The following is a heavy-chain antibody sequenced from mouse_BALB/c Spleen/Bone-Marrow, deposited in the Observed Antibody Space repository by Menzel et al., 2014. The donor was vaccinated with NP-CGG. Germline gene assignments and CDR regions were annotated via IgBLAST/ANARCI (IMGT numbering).Heavy chain of an antibody. D-gene: IGHD1-1*01. J-gene: IGHJ3*01. Sequence: QVQLKQSGPGLVAPPQSLSITCTVSGFSLTSYGVHWVRQPPGKGLEWLGVIWAGGSTNYNSALMSRLSISKDNSKSQVFLKMNSLQTDDTAMYYCAREGGYYYGSRVAWFAYWGQGTLVTVSA. CDR1: GFSLTSYG. V-gene: IGHV2-9*02. CDR3: AREGGYYYGSRVAWFAY. CDR2: IWAGGST.